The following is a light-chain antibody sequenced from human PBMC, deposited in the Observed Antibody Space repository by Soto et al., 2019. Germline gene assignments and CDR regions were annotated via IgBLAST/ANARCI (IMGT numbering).Light chain of an antibody. CDR2: GAS. CDR1: QPLNNN. Sequence: EIVMTQSPPTLSVSPGDRATLSCRAGQPLNNNVAWYQHKPGQAPRLLIYGASTRATGISARFSGSGSGTELTLTISSLQSEDFAVYYCQQYEKWPPSITFGQGTRLEIK. CDR3: QQYEKWPPSIT. V-gene: IGKV3-15*01. J-gene: IGKJ5*01.